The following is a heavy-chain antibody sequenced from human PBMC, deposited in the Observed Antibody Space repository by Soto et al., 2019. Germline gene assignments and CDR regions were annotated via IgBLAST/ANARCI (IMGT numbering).Heavy chain of an antibody. V-gene: IGHV3-48*02. Sequence: EVQLAESGGGLVQPGGSLRLSCAASGFTLSSYAMNWVRQAPGKGLEWVSYISSSSSNIQYAGSVKGRFTISRDNAKNSLYLQMNSLRDDATAVYFCARDCSLGNRWCRWFAPWGQGTLVTVSS. J-gene: IGHJ5*02. CDR3: ARDCSLGNRWCRWFAP. CDR2: ISSSSSNI. CDR1: GFTLSSYA. D-gene: IGHD2-8*02.